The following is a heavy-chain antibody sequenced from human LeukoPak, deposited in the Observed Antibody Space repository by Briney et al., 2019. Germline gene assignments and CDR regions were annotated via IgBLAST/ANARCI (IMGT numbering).Heavy chain of an antibody. J-gene: IGHJ4*02. V-gene: IGHV4-38-2*02. D-gene: IGHD3-10*01. Sequence: PSETLSLTRTVSGYSISSGYYWGWIRQPPGKGLEWIGSIYHSGSTYYNPSLKSRVTISVDTSKNQFSLKLSSVTAADTAVYYCARLWFGEFNRSPVDYWGQGTLVTVSS. CDR3: ARLWFGEFNRSPVDY. CDR2: IYHSGST. CDR1: GYSISSGYY.